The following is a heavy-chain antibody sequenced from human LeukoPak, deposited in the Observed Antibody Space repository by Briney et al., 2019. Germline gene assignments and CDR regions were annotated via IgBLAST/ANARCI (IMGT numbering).Heavy chain of an antibody. CDR1: GFIFSSYA. Sequence: PGGSLRLSCAASGFIFSSYAMSWVRQAPGKGLEWVANIKGDESAKHQADSVKGRFTISRDNAQNSVYLQMTSLRGEDTAVYYCARDVGGSLDYWGQGTLVTVSS. V-gene: IGHV3-7*01. D-gene: IGHD1-26*01. CDR2: IKGDESAK. J-gene: IGHJ4*02. CDR3: ARDVGGSLDY.